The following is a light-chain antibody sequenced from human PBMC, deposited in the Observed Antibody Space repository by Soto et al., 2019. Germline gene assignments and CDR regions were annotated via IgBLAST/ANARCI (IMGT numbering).Light chain of an antibody. J-gene: IGKJ2*01. CDR1: QSVSNNY. CDR2: GSS. V-gene: IGKV3-20*01. Sequence: EVVLTQSPGTLSLSPGERATLSCRASQSVSNNYLAWYQQKPGQAPRLLIFGSSDRATGIPNRFSGSGSGTDFTLTISRLEPEDFAVYYCQQYGSPPPYTFDQGTKLEIK. CDR3: QQYGSPPPYT.